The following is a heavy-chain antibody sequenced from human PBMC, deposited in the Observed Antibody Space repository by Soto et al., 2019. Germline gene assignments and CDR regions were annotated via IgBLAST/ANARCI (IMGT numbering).Heavy chain of an antibody. CDR3: ARDLWGYCGTDCYPLDV. D-gene: IGHD2-21*02. CDR1: GGSISGYY. J-gene: IGHJ6*02. Sequence: SETLSLTCTVSGGSISGYYWSWILQPPGKGLEWIRYMYNTGITVYNPSFKSRFTISVDTSKSQFSLWLNSVTVADTAVYYCARDLWGYCGTDCYPLDVWGQGTTVS. V-gene: IGHV4-59*01. CDR2: MYNTGIT.